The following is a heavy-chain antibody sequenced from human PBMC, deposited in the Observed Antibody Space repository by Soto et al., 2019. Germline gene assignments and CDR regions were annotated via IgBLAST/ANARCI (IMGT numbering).Heavy chain of an antibody. CDR1: GFTFSSYG. Sequence: PGGSLRLSCAASGFTFSSYGMHWVRQAPGKGLEWVAVIWYDGSNKYYADSVKGRFTISRDNSKNTLYLQMNSLRAEDTAVYYCARERIAVAGWFDPWGQGTLVTVSS. CDR3: ARERIAVAGWFDP. V-gene: IGHV3-33*01. D-gene: IGHD6-19*01. J-gene: IGHJ5*02. CDR2: IWYDGSNK.